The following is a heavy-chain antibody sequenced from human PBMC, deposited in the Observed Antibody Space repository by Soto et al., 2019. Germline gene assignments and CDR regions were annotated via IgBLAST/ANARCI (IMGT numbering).Heavy chain of an antibody. D-gene: IGHD2-2*01. CDR2: SSTYNGDT. V-gene: IGHV1-18*01. CDR1: GYTFTDYG. J-gene: IGHJ4*02. CDR3: AREYCTSTSCYGSDL. Sequence: QVQLVQSGAEVKKPGASVKVSCKASGYTFTDYGISWVRQAPGQGLEWVGWSSTYNGDTNYAQNLQGRLTMTTETSTSTAYMELTSLRSDDTALYYCAREYCTSTSCYGSDLWGQGTLFTVSS.